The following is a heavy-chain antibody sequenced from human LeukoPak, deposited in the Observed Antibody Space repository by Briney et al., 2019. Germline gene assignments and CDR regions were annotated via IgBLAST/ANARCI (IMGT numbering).Heavy chain of an antibody. Sequence: PGGSLRLSCAASGFTFSSHSMNWVRQAPGKGLEWVSYISSSSSTIYYADSVKGRFTISRDNSKNTLYLQMNSLRAEDTAVYYCAKVRVLRFGENDYWGQGTLVTVSS. J-gene: IGHJ4*02. V-gene: IGHV3-48*04. D-gene: IGHD3-10*01. CDR2: ISSSSSTI. CDR3: AKVRVLRFGENDY. CDR1: GFTFSSHS.